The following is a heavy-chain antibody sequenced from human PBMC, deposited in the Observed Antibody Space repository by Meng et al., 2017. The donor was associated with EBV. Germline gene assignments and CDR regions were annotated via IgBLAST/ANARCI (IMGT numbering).Heavy chain of an antibody. CDR3: ARGVEENGSHYPFDS. CDR1: GYTFRNYA. CDR2: INTYSGKA. V-gene: IGHV7-4-1*02. D-gene: IGHD1-1*01. Sequence: QGELVTSGSEWKRPRASVKVSCKASGYTFRNYAINWMRQVPGQGLEWMGWINTYSGKATFAQGFTGRFVFSLDTPVTTAHLQISGLKTEDSAVYYCARGVEENGSHYPFDSWGQGTLVTVSS. J-gene: IGHJ4*02.